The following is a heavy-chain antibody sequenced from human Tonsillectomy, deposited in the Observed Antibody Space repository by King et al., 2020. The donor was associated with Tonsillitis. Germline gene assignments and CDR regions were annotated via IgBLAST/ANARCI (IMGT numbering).Heavy chain of an antibody. D-gene: IGHD2-2*01. CDR1: GYSFTSYW. CDR2: INPSDSYS. J-gene: IGHJ4*02. V-gene: IGHV5-10-1*03. Sequence: VQLVESGADLKKPGESLRISCTGSGYSFTSYWISWVRQMPGKGLECMGRINPSDSYSTYSPSFQGHVTFSIDRSISTAFLQWSSMKASDTAMYYCARTDCSSTSCHHDYWGQGTLVTVSS. CDR3: ARTDCSSTSCHHDY.